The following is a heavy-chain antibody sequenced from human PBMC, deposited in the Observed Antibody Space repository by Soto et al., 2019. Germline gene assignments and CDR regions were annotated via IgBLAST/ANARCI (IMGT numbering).Heavy chain of an antibody. CDR3: ARDWSGEMNIIADS. CDR1: GYTFTSYA. J-gene: IGHJ4*02. V-gene: IGHV1-3*01. D-gene: IGHD1-20*01. CDR2: INAGNGNT. Sequence: ASVKVSCKASGYTFTSYAMHWVRQAPGQRLEWMGWINAGNGNTKYSQKFQGRVTITRDTSTTTAYMELRSLRSDDTAVYYCARDWSGEMNIIADSWGPGTLVTVS.